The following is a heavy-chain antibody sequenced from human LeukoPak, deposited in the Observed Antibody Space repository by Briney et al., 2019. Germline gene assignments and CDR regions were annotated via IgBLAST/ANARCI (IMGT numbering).Heavy chain of an antibody. V-gene: IGHV4-59*01. Sequence: SETLSLTCTVSGGSISSYYWSWIRQPPGKGLEWIGYIYYSGSTNYNPSLKSRVTISVDTSKNQFSLKLSSVTAADTAVYYCARAGLGFDPWAREPWSPSPQ. D-gene: IGHD5/OR15-5a*01. CDR3: ARAGLGFDP. CDR1: GGSISSYY. CDR2: IYYSGST. J-gene: IGHJ5*02.